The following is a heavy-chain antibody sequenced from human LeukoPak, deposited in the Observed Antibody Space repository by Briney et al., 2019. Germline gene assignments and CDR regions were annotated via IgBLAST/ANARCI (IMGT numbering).Heavy chain of an antibody. CDR3: TTDLLLLWFGELYGY. CDR1: GFTFSNAW. J-gene: IGHJ4*02. CDR2: IKSKTDGGTT. V-gene: IGHV3-15*01. D-gene: IGHD3-10*01. Sequence: GGSLRLSCAASGFTFSNAWMSWVRQAPGKGLEWVGCIKSKTDGGTTDYAAPVKGTFTTSRDDSKCTLYLQMNSLKTGDTAVYYCTTDLLLLWFGELYGYWGQGTLVTVSS.